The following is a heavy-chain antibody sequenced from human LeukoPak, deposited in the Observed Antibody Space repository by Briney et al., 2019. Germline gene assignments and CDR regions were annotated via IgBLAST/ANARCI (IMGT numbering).Heavy chain of an antibody. D-gene: IGHD4-17*01. CDR2: IRYDGSNE. CDR3: AKDNLWTTDPPLID. V-gene: IGHV3-30*02. Sequence: GGSLRLSCAASGFSFSGYGMHWVRQAPGKGLEWVAFIRYDGSNEYYADSVKGRFTISRDNSKNTLYLQMNSLRAEDTAVYYCAKDNLWTTDPPLIDWGQGTLVTVSS. J-gene: IGHJ4*02. CDR1: GFSFSGYG.